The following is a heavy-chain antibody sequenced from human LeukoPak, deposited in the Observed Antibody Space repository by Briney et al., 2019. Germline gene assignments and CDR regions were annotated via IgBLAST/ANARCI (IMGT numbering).Heavy chain of an antibody. CDR2: IYYSGST. CDR3: ARDTPGIAAAADI. CDR1: GGSISSYY. Sequence: SETLSLTCTVSGGSISSYYWSWIRQPPGKGLEWIGYIYYSGSTNYNPSLKSRVTISVDTSKNQFSLKLSSVTAADTAVYYCARDTPGIAAAADIWGQGTMVTVSS. D-gene: IGHD6-13*01. J-gene: IGHJ3*02. V-gene: IGHV4-59*01.